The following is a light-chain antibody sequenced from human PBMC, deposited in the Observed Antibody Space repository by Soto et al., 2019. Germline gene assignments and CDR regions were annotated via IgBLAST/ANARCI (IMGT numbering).Light chain of an antibody. CDR2: DVS. Sequence: DIQMTQSPSSLSASVGDRVTVTCLASQGITKCLNSYQPKPGKAPKLLIYDVSNLETGVPSRFSGSGSGTDFTFAISSLQPGDIATYYCQQYDNPYTFGQGTKLEIK. CDR1: QGITKC. V-gene: IGKV1-33*01. J-gene: IGKJ2*01. CDR3: QQYDNPYT.